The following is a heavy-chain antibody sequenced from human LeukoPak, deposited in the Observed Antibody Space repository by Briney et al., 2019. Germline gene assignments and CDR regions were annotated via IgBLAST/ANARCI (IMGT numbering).Heavy chain of an antibody. CDR2: IYHSGST. CDR3: ARHAPGDFWSGYYPLYFDY. D-gene: IGHD3-3*01. CDR1: GGSISSFY. J-gene: IGHJ4*02. V-gene: IGHV4-59*08. Sequence: SETLSLTCTVSGGSISSFYWSWIRQPPGKGLEWIGSIYHSGSTYYNPSLKSRVTISVDTSKNQFSLKLSSVTAADTAVYYCARHAPGDFWSGYYPLYFDYWGQGTLVTVSS.